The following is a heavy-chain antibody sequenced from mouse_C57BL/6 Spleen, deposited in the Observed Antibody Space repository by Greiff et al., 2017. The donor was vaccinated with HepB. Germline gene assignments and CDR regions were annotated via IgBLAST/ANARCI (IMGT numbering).Heavy chain of an antibody. CDR3: ARGIGLGRPGFDY. CDR1: GYAFSSSW. CDR2: IYPGDGDT. V-gene: IGHV1-82*01. J-gene: IGHJ2*01. D-gene: IGHD4-1*01. Sequence: ESGPELVKPGASVKISCKASGYAFSSSWMNWVKQRPGKGLEWIGRIYPGDGDTNYNGKFKGKATLTADKSSSIAYMQLSSLTSEDSAVYFCARGIGLGRPGFDYWGQGTTLTVSS.